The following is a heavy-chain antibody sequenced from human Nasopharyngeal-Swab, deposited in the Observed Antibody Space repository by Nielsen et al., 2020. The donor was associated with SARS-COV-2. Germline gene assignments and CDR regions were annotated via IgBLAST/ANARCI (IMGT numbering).Heavy chain of an antibody. Sequence: WGSLRLSCAASGFTFSSYAMHWVRQAPGKGLEWVAVISYDGSNKYYADSVKGRFTISRDNSKNTLYLQMNSLRAEDTAVYYCARDRGELLGEYYFDYWGQGTLVTVSS. CDR3: ARDRGELLGEYYFDY. D-gene: IGHD1-26*01. CDR2: ISYDGSNK. J-gene: IGHJ4*02. CDR1: GFTFSSYA. V-gene: IGHV3-30*04.